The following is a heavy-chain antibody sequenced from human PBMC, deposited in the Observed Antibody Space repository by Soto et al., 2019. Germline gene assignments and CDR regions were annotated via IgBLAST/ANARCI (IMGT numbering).Heavy chain of an antibody. CDR2: INHSGST. CDR3: AAGYCSSTSCSGPSDY. Sequence: QVQLQQWGAGLLKPSETLSLTCAVYGGSFSGYYWSWIRQPPGKGLEWIGEINHSGSTNYNPSLKSRVTISVDTSKNQFSLKLSSVTAADTAVYYCAAGYCSSTSCSGPSDYWGQGTLVTVSS. D-gene: IGHD2-2*03. V-gene: IGHV4-34*01. J-gene: IGHJ4*02. CDR1: GGSFSGYY.